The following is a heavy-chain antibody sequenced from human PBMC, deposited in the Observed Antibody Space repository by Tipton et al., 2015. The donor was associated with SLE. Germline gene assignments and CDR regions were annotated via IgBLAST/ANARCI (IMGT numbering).Heavy chain of an antibody. D-gene: IGHD4-23*01. CDR1: GGSISSDNW. Sequence: TLSLTCTVSGGSISSDNWWSWIRQPPGKGLEWIGEINHGGSTNYNPSLKSRVTISVDTSKNQFSLKLSSVIAADTAVYYCARDRRWGAFDIWGQGTMVTVSS. CDR3: ARDRRWGAFDI. J-gene: IGHJ3*02. V-gene: IGHV4-4*02. CDR2: INHGGST.